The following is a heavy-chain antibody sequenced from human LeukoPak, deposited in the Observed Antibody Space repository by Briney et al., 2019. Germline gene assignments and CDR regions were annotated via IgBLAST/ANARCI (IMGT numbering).Heavy chain of an antibody. J-gene: IGHJ4*02. CDR1: GYTFTGYY. V-gene: IGHV1-2*06. Sequence: ASVKVSCKASGYTFTGYYMHCVRQAPGQGLEWMVRINPNSGVTNYAQKFQGRVTMTQDTSISTAYMELSRLTSADTAVYFCARGERWLVRAIDYWGQGTLVTVSS. CDR3: ARGERWLVRAIDY. D-gene: IGHD6-19*01. CDR2: INPNSGVT.